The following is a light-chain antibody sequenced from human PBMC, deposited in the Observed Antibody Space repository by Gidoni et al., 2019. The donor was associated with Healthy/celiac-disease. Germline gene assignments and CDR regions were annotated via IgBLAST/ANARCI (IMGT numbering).Light chain of an antibody. Sequence: EIVMTQSPATLSVSPGERATLSCSASQSVSSNLAWYQQKPGQAPRLLIYGASTRATGIPARFSGSGSGTEFTLTISRLQSEDFAVYSCQQYNNWPPLTFGGXTRVEIK. CDR2: GAS. V-gene: IGKV3-15*01. CDR1: QSVSSN. J-gene: IGKJ4*01. CDR3: QQYNNWPPLT.